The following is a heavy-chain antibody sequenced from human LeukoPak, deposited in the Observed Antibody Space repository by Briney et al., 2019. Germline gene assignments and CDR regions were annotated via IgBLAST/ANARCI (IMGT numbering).Heavy chain of an antibody. CDR3: ARRDYGGDPGI. CDR2: IYPGDSDT. Sequence: GESLKISCKGSGYRFDINWIGWVRQMPGKGLEWMGIIYPGDSDTRYGPSFQGQVTISADKSISTAYLQWSSLKASDTATYYCARRDYGGDPGIWGQGTMVTVSS. D-gene: IGHD4-23*01. J-gene: IGHJ3*02. CDR1: GYRFDINW. V-gene: IGHV5-51*01.